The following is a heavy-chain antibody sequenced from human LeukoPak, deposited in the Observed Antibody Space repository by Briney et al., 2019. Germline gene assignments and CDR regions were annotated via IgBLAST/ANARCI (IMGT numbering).Heavy chain of an antibody. CDR1: GYTFTNYR. V-gene: IGHV5-51*01. CDR2: IYPGDSDT. Sequence: GESLKISCKGSGYTFTNYRIGWVRQMPGKGLEWMGIIYPGDSDTRYSPSFQGQVTISADKSISTAYLQWSSLKASDTAMYYCARHPNNDLDDYGDDGWFDPWGQGTLVTVSS. D-gene: IGHD4-17*01. CDR3: ARHPNNDLDDYGDDGWFDP. J-gene: IGHJ5*02.